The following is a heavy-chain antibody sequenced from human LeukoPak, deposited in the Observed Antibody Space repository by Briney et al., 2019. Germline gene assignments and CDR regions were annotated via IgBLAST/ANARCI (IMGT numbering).Heavy chain of an antibody. V-gene: IGHV4-34*01. Sequence: SETLSLTCTVSGGSISSYYWSWIRQPPGKGLEWIGEINHSGSTNYNPSLKSRVTISVDTSKNQFSLKLSSVTAADTAVYYCARGTVEVVVVPAAYMDVWGQGTTVTVSS. J-gene: IGHJ6*02. CDR1: GGSISSYY. CDR2: INHSGST. CDR3: ARGTVEVVVVPAAYMDV. D-gene: IGHD2-2*01.